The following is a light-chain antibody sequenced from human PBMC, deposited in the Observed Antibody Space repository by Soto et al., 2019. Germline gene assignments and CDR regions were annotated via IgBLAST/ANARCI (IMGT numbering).Light chain of an antibody. Sequence: TVLTQSPATLSLSPGERATLSCKASQSIGNSLDWFQQKPGQAPRLLIDDAFNRATGIPARFTGSGSGSDFTLTISSLEPEDFGVYYCRQRYHWPLTFGGGTKVEIK. CDR2: DAF. V-gene: IGKV3-11*01. CDR3: RQRYHWPLT. CDR1: QSIGNS. J-gene: IGKJ4*01.